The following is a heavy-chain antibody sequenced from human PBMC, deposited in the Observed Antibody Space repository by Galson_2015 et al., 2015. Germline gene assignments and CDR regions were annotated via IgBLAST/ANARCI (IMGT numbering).Heavy chain of an antibody. CDR1: GFTFSSYG. V-gene: IGHV3-33*01. CDR3: ARGICDGNSNYFDY. CDR2: IWFDGSNK. Sequence: SLRLSCAASGFTFSSYGMHWVRQAPGKGLEWVAVIWFDGSNKYYADSVKGRFSISRDNSKNTLYLQMNSLRAEDTAVYYCARGICDGNSNYFDYWGQGTLVTVSS. D-gene: IGHD4-23*01. J-gene: IGHJ4*02.